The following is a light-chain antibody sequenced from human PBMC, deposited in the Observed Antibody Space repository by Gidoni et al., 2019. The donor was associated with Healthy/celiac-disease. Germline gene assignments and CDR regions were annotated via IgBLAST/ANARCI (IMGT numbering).Light chain of an antibody. CDR1: QGISSY. J-gene: IGKJ3*01. CDR2: AAS. CDR3: QQLNSYPQG. V-gene: IGKV1-9*01. Sequence: DIQLTQSPSFLSASVGDRVTITCWASQGISSYLAWYQQKPGKAPKLLIYAASTLQSGVPSRFSGSGSGTEFTLTISSLQPEDFATYYCQQLNSYPQGFXPXTKVDIK.